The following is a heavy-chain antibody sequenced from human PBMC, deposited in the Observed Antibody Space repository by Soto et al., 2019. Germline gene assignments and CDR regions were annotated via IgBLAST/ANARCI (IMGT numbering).Heavy chain of an antibody. D-gene: IGHD3-3*01. V-gene: IGHV3-30*18. Sequence: GGSLRLSCAASGFTFSSYGMHWVRQAPGKGLEWVAVISYDGSNKYYADSVKGRFTISRDNSKNTLYLQMNSLRAEDTAVYYCAKDLRFLEWYTYGMDVWGQGTTVTVSS. J-gene: IGHJ6*02. CDR1: GFTFSSYG. CDR3: AKDLRFLEWYTYGMDV. CDR2: ISYDGSNK.